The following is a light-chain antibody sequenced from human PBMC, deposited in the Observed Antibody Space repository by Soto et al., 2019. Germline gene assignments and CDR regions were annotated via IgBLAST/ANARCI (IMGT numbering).Light chain of an antibody. CDR2: GAS. CDR1: QSVRSN. Sequence: IVMTKSPATLSVTPKERATLSCRASQSVRSNLAWYQQKPGQAPRLLIYGASTRATGIPARFSGSGSGTEFTLTISSLQSEDFAVYYCQQYNNVLSITFGQGGRLEIK. CDR3: QQYNNVLSIT. J-gene: IGKJ5*01. V-gene: IGKV3-15*01.